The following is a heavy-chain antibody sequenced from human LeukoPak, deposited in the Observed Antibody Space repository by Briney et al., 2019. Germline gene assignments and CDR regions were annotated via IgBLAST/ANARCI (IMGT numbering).Heavy chain of an antibody. J-gene: IGHJ4*02. D-gene: IGHD3-9*01. Sequence: GGSLRLSCAGSGFPFSSYAMSWVRQAPGKGLEWVSGISGGRTGPYYADSVKGRFTISRDNSKNTLDLQMNSLRAEDTAVYYCAKCTRVDWLPIDYWGQGTLVTVSS. V-gene: IGHV3-23*01. CDR1: GFPFSSYA. CDR2: ISGGRTGP. CDR3: AKCTRVDWLPIDY.